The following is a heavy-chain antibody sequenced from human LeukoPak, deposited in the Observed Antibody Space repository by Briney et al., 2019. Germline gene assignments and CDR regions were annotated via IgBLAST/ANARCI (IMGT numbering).Heavy chain of an antibody. CDR3: ASDMIVVVIGPFDI. J-gene: IGHJ3*02. CDR1: GFTFSSYS. V-gene: IGHV3-48*01. D-gene: IGHD3-22*01. Sequence: PGGSLRLSCAASGFTFSSYSMNWVRQAPGKGLDWVSYISSSSSTIYYADSVKGRFTISRDNAKNSLYLQMNSLRAEDTAVYYCASDMIVVVIGPFDIWGQGTTVTVSS. CDR2: ISSSSSTI.